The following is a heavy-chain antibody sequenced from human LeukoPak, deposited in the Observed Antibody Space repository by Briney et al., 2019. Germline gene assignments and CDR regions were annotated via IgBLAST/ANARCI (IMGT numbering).Heavy chain of an antibody. V-gene: IGHV1-3*04. CDR2: INTANGYA. J-gene: IGHJ5*02. Sequence: ASVKVSSKASGYTFINYVMHWVRQAPGQRLEWLGWINTANGYAKYSQKFQGRLSITRDTSATTVYMELSGLRSEDTAVYYCARDRDWFDPWGQGTLVTVSS. CDR1: GYTFINYV. CDR3: ARDRDWFDP.